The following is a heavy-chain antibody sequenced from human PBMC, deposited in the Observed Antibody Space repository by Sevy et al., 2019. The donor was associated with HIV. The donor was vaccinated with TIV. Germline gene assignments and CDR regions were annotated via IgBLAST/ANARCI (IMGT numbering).Heavy chain of an antibody. CDR2: ISYHGRKK. CDR3: ARDLWSSTSSGAFSRGMDV. Sequence: GGSLRLSCAASGFTFSNYAMHWVRQAPGKGLEWVAVISYHGRKKYYADSVKGRFTISRDNSENTRYLQMYSLRAEDTAVYFCARDLWSSTSSGAFSRGMDVWGQGTTVTVSS. V-gene: IGHV3-30*04. J-gene: IGHJ6*02. CDR1: GFTFSNYA. D-gene: IGHD3-10*01.